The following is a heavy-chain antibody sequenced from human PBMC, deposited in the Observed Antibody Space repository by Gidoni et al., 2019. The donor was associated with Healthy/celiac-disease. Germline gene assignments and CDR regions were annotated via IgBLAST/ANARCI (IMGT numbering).Heavy chain of an antibody. V-gene: IGHV4-39*01. CDR2: IYYSGST. CDR1: GGSISSSSYY. Sequence: QLQLQESGPGLVKPSETLSLTCTVSGGSISSSSYYWGWIRQPPGKGLEWIGSIYYSGSTYYNPSLKSRVTISVDTSKNQFSLKLSSVTAADTAVYYCARSNSSSWYENWFDPWGQGTLVTVSS. CDR3: ARSNSSSWYENWFDP. J-gene: IGHJ5*02. D-gene: IGHD6-13*01.